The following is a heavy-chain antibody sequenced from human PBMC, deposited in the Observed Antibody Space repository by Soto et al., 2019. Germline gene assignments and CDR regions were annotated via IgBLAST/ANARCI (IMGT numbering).Heavy chain of an antibody. V-gene: IGHV3-23*01. CDR1: GFTFNKFC. J-gene: IGHJ5*02. CDR2: IGHTGRSS. CDR3: VTAGDWWSFDP. Sequence: EAQLLASGGGLVRPVGSLRLSCAASGFTFNKFCMGWVRQFPGKGLEGVSTIGHTGRSSHFADSVKGRFTISRDNALNPLFLEMNRLRADGTAMFYCVTAGDWWSFDPWCQGTLVTVSS. D-gene: IGHD1-26*01.